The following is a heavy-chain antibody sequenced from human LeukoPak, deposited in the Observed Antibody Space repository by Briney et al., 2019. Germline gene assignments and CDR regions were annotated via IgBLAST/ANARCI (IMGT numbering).Heavy chain of an antibody. CDR1: GGTFSSYA. D-gene: IGHD2-2*01. Sequence: SVKVSCKASGGTFSSYAISWVRQAPGQGLEWMGRIIPILGIANYAQKFQGRVTITADKSTSTAYMEPSSLRSEDTAVYYCASSEYCSSTSCYVDYYYYGMDVWGQGTTVTVSS. V-gene: IGHV1-69*04. CDR3: ASSEYCSSTSCYVDYYYYGMDV. CDR2: IIPILGIA. J-gene: IGHJ6*02.